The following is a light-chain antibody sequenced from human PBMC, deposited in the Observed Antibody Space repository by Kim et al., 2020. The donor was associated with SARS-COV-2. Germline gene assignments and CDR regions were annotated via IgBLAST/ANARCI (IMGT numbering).Light chain of an antibody. V-gene: IGKV1-5*03. CDR2: KTS. J-gene: IGKJ4*01. CDR1: QSISSW. Sequence: TEGDRVPIPCRASQSISSWLAWYQQKPGKAPKLLIYKTSSLESGVPSRFSGSGSGTEFTLTISSLQPDDFATYYCQQSNSYSTFGGGTKVDIK. CDR3: QQSNSYST.